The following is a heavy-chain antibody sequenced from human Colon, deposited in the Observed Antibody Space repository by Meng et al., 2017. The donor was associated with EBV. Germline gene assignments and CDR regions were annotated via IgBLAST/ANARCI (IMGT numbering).Heavy chain of an antibody. CDR1: GGSLSSRNW. CDR3: ARVGAYCGGDCYHPR. Sequence: VQWEESGPGLGKPSGTLSLACAVSGGSLSSRNWWSWVRQPPGKGLEWIGEIYHSGSTNYNPSLKSRVTISVDESKNQFSLRLSSVTAADTAVYYCARVGAYCGGDCYHPRWGQGTLVTVSS. V-gene: IGHV4-4*02. D-gene: IGHD2-21*02. J-gene: IGHJ4*02. CDR2: IYHSGST.